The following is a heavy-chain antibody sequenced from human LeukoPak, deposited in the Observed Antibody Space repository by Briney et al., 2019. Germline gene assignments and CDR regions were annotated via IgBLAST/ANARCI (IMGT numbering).Heavy chain of an antibody. J-gene: IGHJ4*02. CDR3: ARTTSGYSTFDF. V-gene: IGHV1-2*02. CDR1: GYTFTTYG. D-gene: IGHD5-12*01. Sequence: ASVKVSCKASGYTFTTYGISWVRQAPGQGLEWMGWLNPKIGGTNYAQKFQGRVTMTRDTSISTGYMELHRLRSDDTAVYFCARTTSGYSTFDFWGQGTLVTVSS. CDR2: LNPKIGGT.